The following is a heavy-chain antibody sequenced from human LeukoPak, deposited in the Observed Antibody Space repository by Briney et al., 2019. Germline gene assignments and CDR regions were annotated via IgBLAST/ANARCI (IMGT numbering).Heavy chain of an antibody. CDR3: ARDLPIVVVPAATNWFDP. J-gene: IGHJ5*02. CDR2: INAGNGNT. D-gene: IGHD2-2*01. V-gene: IGHV1-3*01. Sequence: KPGASVKVSCKASGYTFTSYAMHWVRQAPGQRLEWMGWINAGNGNTKYSQKFQGRVTITRDTSASTAYMELSSLRSEGTAVYYCARDLPIVVVPAATNWFDPWGQGTLVTVSS. CDR1: GYTFTSYA.